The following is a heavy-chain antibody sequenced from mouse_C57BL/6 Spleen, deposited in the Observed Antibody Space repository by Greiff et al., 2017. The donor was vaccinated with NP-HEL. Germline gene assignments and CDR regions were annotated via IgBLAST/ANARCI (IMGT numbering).Heavy chain of an antibody. J-gene: IGHJ3*01. Sequence: VQLQQSGTVLARPGASVKMSCKTSGYTFTSYWMHWVKQRPGQGLEWIGAIYPGNSDTSYNQKFKGKAKLTAVTSASTAYMELSSLTNEDSAVYYCSIDYGSSYGNWFAYWGQGTLDTVSA. CDR1: GYTFTSYW. V-gene: IGHV1-5*01. CDR2: IYPGNSDT. D-gene: IGHD1-1*01. CDR3: SIDYGSSYGNWFAY.